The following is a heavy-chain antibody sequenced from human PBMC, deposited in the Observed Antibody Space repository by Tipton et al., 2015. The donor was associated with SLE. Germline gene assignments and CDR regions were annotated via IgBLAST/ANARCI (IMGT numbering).Heavy chain of an antibody. CDR1: GGSISSYY. Sequence: TLSLTCTVSGGSISSYYWSWIRQPPGKGLEWIGYIYYSGSTNYNPSLKSRATILVDTSKNQFSLKLSSVTAADTAVYYCARHDGQWDAFDIWGQGTVVTVSS. V-gene: IGHV4-59*08. D-gene: IGHD6-19*01. CDR2: IYYSGST. CDR3: ARHDGQWDAFDI. J-gene: IGHJ3*02.